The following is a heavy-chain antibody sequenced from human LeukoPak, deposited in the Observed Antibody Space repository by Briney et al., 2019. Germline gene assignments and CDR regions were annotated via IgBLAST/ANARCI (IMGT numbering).Heavy chain of an antibody. D-gene: IGHD2-2*01. CDR1: GFTFSSYS. J-gene: IGHJ6*03. V-gene: IGHV3-21*01. CDR2: ISSSSSYI. Sequence: GGSLRLSCAASGFTFSSYSMNWVRQAPGKGLEGVSSISSSSSYIYYADSVKGRFTISRDNAKNSLYLQMNSLRAEDTAVYYCARIYRYCSSTSCYVSNYYYMDVWGKGTTVTVSS. CDR3: ARIYRYCSSTSCYVSNYYYMDV.